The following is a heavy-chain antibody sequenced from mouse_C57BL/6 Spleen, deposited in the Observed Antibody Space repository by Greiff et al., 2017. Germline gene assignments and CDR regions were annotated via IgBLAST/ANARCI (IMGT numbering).Heavy chain of an antibody. Sequence: QVQLQQPGAELVKPGASVKLSCKASGYTFTSYWMHWVKQRPGRGLEWIGRIDPNSGGTKYNEKFKSKATLTVDKPSSTAYMQLSSLTSVDSAVXYCAKLGITTVVHWYIDVWGTGTTVTVSS. CDR2: IDPNSGGT. D-gene: IGHD1-1*01. J-gene: IGHJ1*03. CDR1: GYTFTSYW. V-gene: IGHV1-72*01. CDR3: AKLGITTVVHWYIDV.